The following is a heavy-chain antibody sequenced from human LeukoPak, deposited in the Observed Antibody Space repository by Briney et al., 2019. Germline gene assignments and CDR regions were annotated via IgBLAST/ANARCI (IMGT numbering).Heavy chain of an antibody. CDR3: AGSRSNGPGTCSGGSCYRAQLSGP. CDR1: GGTFSSYA. CDR2: IIPILGIA. V-gene: IGHV1-69*04. D-gene: IGHD2-15*01. J-gene: IGHJ5*02. Sequence: ASVKVSCKASGGTFSSYAISWVRQAPGQGLEWMGRIIPILGIANYAQKFQGRVTITADKSTSTAYMELSSLRSEDTAVYYCAGSRSNGPGTCSGGSCYRAQLSGPWGQGTLVTVSS.